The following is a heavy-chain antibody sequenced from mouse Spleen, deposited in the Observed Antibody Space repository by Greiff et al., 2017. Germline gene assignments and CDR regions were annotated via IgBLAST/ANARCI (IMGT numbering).Heavy chain of an antibody. D-gene: IGHD1-2*01. J-gene: IGHJ1*01. CDR1: GYAFSSSW. V-gene: IGHV1-82*01. CDR2: IYPGDGDT. CDR3: ARDRATAWYFDV. Sequence: QVQLQQSGPELVKPGASVKISCKASGYAFSSSWMNWVKQRPGKGLEWIGRIYPGDGDTNYNGKFKGKATLTADKSSSTAYMQLSSLTSEDSAVYFCARDRATAWYFDVWGAGTTVTVSS.